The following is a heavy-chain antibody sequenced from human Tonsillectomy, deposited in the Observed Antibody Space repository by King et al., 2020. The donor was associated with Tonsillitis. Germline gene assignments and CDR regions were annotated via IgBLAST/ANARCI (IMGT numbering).Heavy chain of an antibody. D-gene: IGHD3-10*01. Sequence: VQLVESGGGLVQPGGSLRLSCAASGFTVRSNYMSWVRQAPGKGLEWVSVIYSDGSTYYADSVKGRFTISRDNSKNTLYLQMNSLRAEDTAVYYCARESMVRGVTAYYHYYYMDVWGKGTTVTVSS. CDR2: IYSDGST. V-gene: IGHV3-66*01. CDR1: GFTVRSNY. J-gene: IGHJ6*03. CDR3: ARESMVRGVTAYYHYYYMDV.